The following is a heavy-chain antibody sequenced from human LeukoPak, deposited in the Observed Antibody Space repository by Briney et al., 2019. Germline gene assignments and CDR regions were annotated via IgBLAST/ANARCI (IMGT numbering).Heavy chain of an antibody. Sequence: PGGTLSLYCAASGFTINSNAMSWVRPAPGQGLEWVSAISGSGGSTYYADSVKGRFTTSKDNSKNTLYLQMDSLRAEDTAVYYCAKDRGDFWSGYLSNWFDPWGQGTLVTVSS. D-gene: IGHD3-3*01. CDR3: AKDRGDFWSGYLSNWFDP. J-gene: IGHJ5*02. V-gene: IGHV3-23*01. CDR1: GFTINSNA. CDR2: ISGSGGST.